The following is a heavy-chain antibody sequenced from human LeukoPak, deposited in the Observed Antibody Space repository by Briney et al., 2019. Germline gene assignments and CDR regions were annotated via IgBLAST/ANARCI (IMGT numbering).Heavy chain of an antibody. Sequence: GGSLRLSCEASGFPFSSYAMSWVRQAPGKGLEWVSAISGSGGTTYYSDSVKGRFTISRDNSKNTLYLQMNSLRAEDTAVYYCAKDRGYCSSTSCYPYALLAGWGQGTLVTVSS. CDR2: ISGSGGTT. V-gene: IGHV3-23*01. J-gene: IGHJ4*02. CDR3: AKDRGYCSSTSCYPYALLAG. CDR1: GFPFSSYA. D-gene: IGHD2-2*01.